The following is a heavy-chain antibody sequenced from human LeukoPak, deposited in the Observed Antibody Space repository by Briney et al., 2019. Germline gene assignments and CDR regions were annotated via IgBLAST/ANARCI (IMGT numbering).Heavy chain of an antibody. J-gene: IGHJ4*02. D-gene: IGHD3-22*01. Sequence: GASVKVSCKASGYTFTSYYMHWVRQAPGQGLEWMGIINPRDGGTSYVQKFQGRVTMTRDTSTSTVYMEMSSLRSEDTAVYYCARATGVVVMDYWGQGTLVTVSS. CDR3: ARATGVVVMDY. CDR2: INPRDGGT. V-gene: IGHV1-46*01. CDR1: GYTFTSYY.